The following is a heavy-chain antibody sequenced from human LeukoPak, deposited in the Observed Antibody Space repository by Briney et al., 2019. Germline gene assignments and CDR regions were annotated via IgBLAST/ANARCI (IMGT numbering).Heavy chain of an antibody. V-gene: IGHV3-7*01. CDR2: IKQDGSAK. CDR3: ARDSSGWGYLDL. Sequence: PGGSLRLSCVGTGFTFNNYWMNWVRQAPGKGLEGVAHIKQDGSAKYYVDSVKGRFTISRDNAKNSLSLQMNSLRAEDTAVYYCARDSSGWGYLDLWGRGTLVTVSS. CDR1: GFTFNNYW. J-gene: IGHJ2*01. D-gene: IGHD6-19*01.